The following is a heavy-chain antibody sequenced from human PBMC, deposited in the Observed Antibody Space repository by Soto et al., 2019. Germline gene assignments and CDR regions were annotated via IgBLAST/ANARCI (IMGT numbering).Heavy chain of an antibody. CDR2: INPDNGNT. CDR1: GYTLTRYT. Sequence: ASVKVFCKASGYTLTRYTMNWVRQAPGQRLEWMGWINPDNGNTKSSQKFQDRVIITRDTSASTAYMDLSSLRSEDTAVYYCARGIATGQLDPWGQGTLITVSS. CDR3: ARGIATGQLDP. D-gene: IGHD2-15*01. J-gene: IGHJ5*02. V-gene: IGHV1-3*01.